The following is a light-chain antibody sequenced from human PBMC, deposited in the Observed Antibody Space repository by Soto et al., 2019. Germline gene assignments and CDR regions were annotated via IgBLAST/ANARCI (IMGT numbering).Light chain of an antibody. CDR3: QQRNNWLSLT. J-gene: IGKJ4*01. Sequence: EIVLTQSPATLSLSPGERATLSCRASQSISTYLAWYQQKPGQAPRLLIYDASNRATGIPARFSGSGSGTDFTLSISSLEPEDFAVYYCQQRNNWLSLTFGGGTKVEIK. V-gene: IGKV3-11*01. CDR2: DAS. CDR1: QSISTY.